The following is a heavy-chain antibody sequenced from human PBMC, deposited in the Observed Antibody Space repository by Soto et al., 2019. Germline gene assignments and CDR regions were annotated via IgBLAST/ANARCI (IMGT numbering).Heavy chain of an antibody. V-gene: IGHV4-31*03. Sequence: SDTLSLTCTVSGGSISSFCYYWSWIRQHPGKGLEWIGYIYYSGSTYYNPSLKSRVTISVDTSKNQFSLKLSSVTAADTAVYYGARDNGVRDAFDIWGQGTMVTVSS. J-gene: IGHJ3*02. D-gene: IGHD2-8*01. CDR2: IYYSGST. CDR1: GGSISSFCYY. CDR3: ARDNGVRDAFDI.